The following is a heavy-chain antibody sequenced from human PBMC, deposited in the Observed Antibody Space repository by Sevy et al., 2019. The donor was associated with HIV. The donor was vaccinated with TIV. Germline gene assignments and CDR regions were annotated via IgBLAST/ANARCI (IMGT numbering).Heavy chain of an antibody. J-gene: IGHJ3*02. CDR1: GYSFSNYW. CDR2: IYPGDSDI. D-gene: IGHD2-15*01. Sequence: GESLKISCKGSGYSFSNYWIGWVRQMPGKGLQWMGVIYPGDSDIKYSPSFQGQVTISADKSIITAYLPWSSLKASETAMYYWARVGSCSGGSCYMGVTFDIWGQGTMVTVSS. CDR3: ARVGSCSGGSCYMGVTFDI. V-gene: IGHV5-51*01.